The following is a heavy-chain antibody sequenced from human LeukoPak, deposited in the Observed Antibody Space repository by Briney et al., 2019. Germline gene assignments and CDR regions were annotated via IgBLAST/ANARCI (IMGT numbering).Heavy chain of an antibody. Sequence: SQTLSLTCTVSGGSIRSGGYYWSWIRQHPGKGLGWIGYIYYSGSTYYNPSLKSRVTISVDTSKNQFSLKLSSVTAADTAVYYCARVPNKGVHYFDYWGQGPLVTVSS. J-gene: IGHJ4*02. D-gene: IGHD1/OR15-1a*01. CDR1: GGSIRSGGYY. CDR2: IYYSGST. V-gene: IGHV4-31*03. CDR3: ARVPNKGVHYFDY.